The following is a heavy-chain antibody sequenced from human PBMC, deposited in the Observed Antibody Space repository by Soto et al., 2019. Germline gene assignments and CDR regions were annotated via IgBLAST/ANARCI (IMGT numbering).Heavy chain of an antibody. CDR2: IIPSYDRT. J-gene: IGHJ4*02. V-gene: IGHV1-69*04. CDR1: GGTFSSYA. Sequence: GASVKVSCKASGGTFSSYAMHWVRQAPGQGLEWLGKIIPSYDRTNYAQKFQGRVTVTADTYTTTAYMELSSLRSDDTAVYYCARDPSNDYGGDTFDYWGQGTLVTVSS. D-gene: IGHD4-17*01. CDR3: ARDPSNDYGGDTFDY.